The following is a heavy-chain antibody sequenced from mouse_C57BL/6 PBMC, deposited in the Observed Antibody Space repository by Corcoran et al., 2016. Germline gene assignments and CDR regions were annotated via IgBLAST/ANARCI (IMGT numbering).Heavy chain of an antibody. CDR2: IYSGSGNT. CDR1: GYTFTDYY. V-gene: IGHV1-84*01. CDR3: ASGGFAY. J-gene: IGHJ3*01. Sequence: QIQLQQSGPELVKPGASVKISCKASGYTFTDYYIKWVKKRSGQGLEWIGWIYSGSGNTKYNEKFKGKATLIVDTSSSTPYMQLSSLTSEDSAVYFCASGGFAYWGQGTLVTVSA.